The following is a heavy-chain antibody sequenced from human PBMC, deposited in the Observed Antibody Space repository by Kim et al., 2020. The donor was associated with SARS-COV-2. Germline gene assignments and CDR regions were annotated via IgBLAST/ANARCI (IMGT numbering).Heavy chain of an antibody. V-gene: IGHV4-34*01. CDR1: GGSFSGYY. CDR3: ARGSDYGYGMDV. J-gene: IGHJ6*02. Sequence: SETLSLTCAVYGGSFSGYYWSWIRQPPGKGLEWIGEINHSGSTNYNPSLKSRVTISVDTSKNQFSLKLSSVTAADTAVYYCARGSDYGYGMDVWGQGTTVTVSS. CDR2: INHSGST. D-gene: IGHD6-25*01.